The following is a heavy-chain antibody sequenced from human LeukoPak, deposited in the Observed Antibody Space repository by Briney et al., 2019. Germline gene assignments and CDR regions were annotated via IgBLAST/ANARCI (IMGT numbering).Heavy chain of an antibody. D-gene: IGHD2-15*01. CDR2: TRNKANSYTT. CDR1: GFTFSDHY. J-gene: IGHJ6*03. Sequence: GGSLRLSCAASGFTFSDHYMDWVRQAPGKGLEWVGRTRNKANSYTTEYAASVKGRFTISRDDSKNSLYLQMNSLKTEDPAVYYCARVLRYCSGGNCYSGGLGYMDVWGKGTTVTISS. CDR3: ARVLRYCSGGNCYSGGLGYMDV. V-gene: IGHV3-72*01.